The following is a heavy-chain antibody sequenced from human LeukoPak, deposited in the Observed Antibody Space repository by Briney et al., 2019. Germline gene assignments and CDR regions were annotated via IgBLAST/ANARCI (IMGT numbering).Heavy chain of an antibody. D-gene: IGHD2/OR15-2a*01. CDR2: ISYDGSNK. CDR1: GFTFSSCG. J-gene: IGHJ4*02. CDR3: AKAVGFYGRAPGDY. Sequence: GGSLRLSCAASGFTFSSCGMHWVRQAPGKGLEWVAVISYDGSNKYYADSVKGRFTISRDNSKNTLYLQMNSLRAEDTAVYYCAKAVGFYGRAPGDYWGQGTLVTVSS. V-gene: IGHV3-30*18.